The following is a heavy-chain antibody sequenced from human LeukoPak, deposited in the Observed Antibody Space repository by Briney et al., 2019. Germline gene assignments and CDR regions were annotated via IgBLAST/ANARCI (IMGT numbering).Heavy chain of an antibody. CDR2: IGGSGDNT. CDR1: GFTFSSYA. Sequence: GGSLRLSCAASGFTFSSYAMSWVRQAPGKGLEWVSGIGGSGDNTYYADSVKGRFTISRDNSKNTLYVQMNSLRAEDTAVYYCARDLPWFDPWGQGTLVTVSS. CDR3: ARDLPWFDP. V-gene: IGHV3-23*01. J-gene: IGHJ5*02.